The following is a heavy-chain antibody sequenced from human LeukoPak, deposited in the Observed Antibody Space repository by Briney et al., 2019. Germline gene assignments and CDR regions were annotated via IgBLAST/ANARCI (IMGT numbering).Heavy chain of an antibody. V-gene: IGHV4-39*07. CDR3: ARDTPLREVEPADRGNYHSYYGMDV. J-gene: IGHJ6*02. D-gene: IGHD2-2*01. Sequence: SETLSLTCTVSGGSISSSSYYWGWIRQPPGKGLEWIGSIYYSGSTYYNPSLKSRVTISVDTSKNQFSLKLSSVTAADTAVYYCARDTPLREVEPADRGNYHSYYGMDVWGQGTTVTVSS. CDR2: IYYSGST. CDR1: GGSISSSSYY.